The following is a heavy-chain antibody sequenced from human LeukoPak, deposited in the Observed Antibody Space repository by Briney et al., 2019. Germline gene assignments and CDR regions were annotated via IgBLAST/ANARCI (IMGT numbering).Heavy chain of an antibody. D-gene: IGHD5-24*01. V-gene: IGHV3-48*03. CDR2: ISSGSTI. CDR1: RFTFSSYE. CDR3: VRGRDGYNRSPFDY. Sequence: GGSLRLSCAASRFTFSSYEMNWIRQAPGKGLEWVSYISSGSTIYYADSVKGRFTISRDNANNSLYLQMNSLRAEDTGVYYCVRGRDGYNRSPFDYWGQGTLVTVSS. J-gene: IGHJ4*02.